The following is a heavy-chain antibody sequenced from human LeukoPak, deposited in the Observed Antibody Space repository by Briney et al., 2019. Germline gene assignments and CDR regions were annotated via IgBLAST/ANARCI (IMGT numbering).Heavy chain of an antibody. J-gene: IGHJ4*02. Sequence: PGGSLRLSCAASGFTFSRCAMSWVRQAPGKGLEWVSDISGSGTITYYADSVKGRFTISRDNSKDTLYLQMNSLRAEDTAIYFCAILTTHSSSSQFDYWGQGTLVTVSS. CDR2: ISGSGTIT. CDR1: GFTFSRCA. CDR3: AILTTHSSSSQFDY. D-gene: IGHD6-6*01. V-gene: IGHV3-23*01.